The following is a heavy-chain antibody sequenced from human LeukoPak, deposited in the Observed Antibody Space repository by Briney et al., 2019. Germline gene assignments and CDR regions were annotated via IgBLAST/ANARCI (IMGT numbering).Heavy chain of an antibody. J-gene: IGHJ6*03. Sequence: SETLSLTCTASGGSISPYYWSWIRQPPGKGLEWIGYIYYSGSTNYNPSLKSRVTISVDTSKNQFSLKLSSVTAADTAVYYCARAFYPGYYSYMAVWGKGTTVTVSS. CDR3: ARAFYPGYYSYMAV. D-gene: IGHD3-3*02. CDR1: GGSISPYY. CDR2: IYYSGST. V-gene: IGHV4-59*01.